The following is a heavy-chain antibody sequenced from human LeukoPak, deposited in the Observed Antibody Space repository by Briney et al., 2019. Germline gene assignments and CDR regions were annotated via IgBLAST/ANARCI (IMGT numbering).Heavy chain of an antibody. CDR2: IYSGGST. J-gene: IGHJ4*02. V-gene: IGHV3-53*01. CDR1: GFTVSSNY. CDR3: ARVKSSGWYSDY. Sequence: SGGSLRLSCAASGFTVSSNYMSWVRQAPGKGLEWVSVIYSGGSTYYADSVKGRFTISRDNSKNTPYLQMNSLRAEDTAVYYCARVKSSGWYSDYWGQGTLVTVSS. D-gene: IGHD6-19*01.